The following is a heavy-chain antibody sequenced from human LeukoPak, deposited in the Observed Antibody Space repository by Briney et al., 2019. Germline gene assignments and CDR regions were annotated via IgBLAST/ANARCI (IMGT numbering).Heavy chain of an antibody. CDR1: GGSISSGDYY. CDR2: IYYSGST. V-gene: IGHV4-30-4*01. J-gene: IGHJ4*02. CDR3: ARSTQAPPRRGYCSGGSCYSPFDY. D-gene: IGHD2-15*01. Sequence: SQTLSLTCTVSGGSISSGDYYWSWIRQPPGKGLEWIGYIYYSGSTYYNPSLKSRVTISVDTSKNQFSLKLSSVTAAVTAVYYCARSTQAPPRRGYCSGGSCYSPFDYWGQGTLVTVSS.